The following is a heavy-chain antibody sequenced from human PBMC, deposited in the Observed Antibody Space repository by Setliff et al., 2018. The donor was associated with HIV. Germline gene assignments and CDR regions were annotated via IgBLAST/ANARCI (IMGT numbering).Heavy chain of an antibody. CDR2: IKPDGSEK. CDR3: AKGSGKITIYYYYMDI. J-gene: IGHJ6*03. D-gene: IGHD1-20*01. Sequence: PGGSLRLSCAASGFTFSGYWMSWVRQAPGKGLEWVANIKPDGSEKYYVDSMKGRFTISRDNAKTSLYLQMNSLRAEDTAVYYCAKGSGKITIYYYYMDIWGTGTTVTVSS. V-gene: IGHV3-7*03. CDR1: GFTFSGYW.